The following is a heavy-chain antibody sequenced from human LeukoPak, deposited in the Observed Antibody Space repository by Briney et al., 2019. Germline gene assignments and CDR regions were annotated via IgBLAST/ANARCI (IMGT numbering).Heavy chain of an antibody. CDR2: INPNSGGT. CDR3: ARSFAAGTYYYYYYYMDV. CDR1: GYTFTGYY. Sequence: ASVKVSCKASGYTFTGYYMHWVRQAPGQGLEWMGWINPNSGGTNYAQKFQGRVTITADESTSTAYMELSSLRSEDTAVYYCARSFAAGTYYYYYYYMDVWGKGTTVTISS. V-gene: IGHV1-2*02. D-gene: IGHD6-13*01. J-gene: IGHJ6*03.